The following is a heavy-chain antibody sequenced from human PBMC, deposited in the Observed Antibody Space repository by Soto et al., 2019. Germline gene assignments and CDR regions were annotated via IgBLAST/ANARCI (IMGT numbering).Heavy chain of an antibody. V-gene: IGHV1-69*01. D-gene: IGHD2-15*01. CDR2: IIPIFGTA. J-gene: IGHJ6*02. CDR3: AEAHCSGGSCYSGLKYYYYGMDV. CDR1: GGTFSSYA. Sequence: QVQLVQSGAEVKKPGSSVKVSCKASGGTFSSYAISWVRQAPGQGLEWMGGIIPIFGTANYAQKFQGRVTITADESTSTAYMELRSLRSEDTAVYYCAEAHCSGGSCYSGLKYYYYGMDVCGQGTTVTVSS.